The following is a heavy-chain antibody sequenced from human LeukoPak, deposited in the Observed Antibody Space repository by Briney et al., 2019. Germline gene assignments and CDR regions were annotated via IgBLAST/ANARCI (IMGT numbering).Heavy chain of an antibody. CDR3: ARDGPAQMVDFDY. D-gene: IGHD3-10*01. CDR1: GYTFSGTGWY. J-gene: IGHJ4*02. CDR2: IYPNNGAT. Sequence: GDSVKVSCKASGYTFSGTGWYLYWLRQAPGQGLECMGWIYPNNGATAYAQKFQGRVAMTRDTSITTAYMELSRLRPDDTAVYYRARDGPAQMVDFDYWGQGTLVTVSS. V-gene: IGHV1-2*02.